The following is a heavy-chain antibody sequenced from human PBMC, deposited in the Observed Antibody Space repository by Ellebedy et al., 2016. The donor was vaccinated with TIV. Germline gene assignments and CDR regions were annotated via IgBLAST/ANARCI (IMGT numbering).Heavy chain of an antibody. J-gene: IGHJ3*02. V-gene: IGHV4-39*07. CDR3: ARFVRATKAFDI. Sequence: MPSETLSLTCTVSGGSISSSSYYWGWIRLPPGKGLEWIGNIYYSGSTSYHPSLQSRVTISVDPSKNQFSLRLNSVTAADTAVYYCARFVRATKAFDIWGQGTMVTVSS. CDR2: IYYSGST. D-gene: IGHD5-12*01. CDR1: GGSISSSSYY.